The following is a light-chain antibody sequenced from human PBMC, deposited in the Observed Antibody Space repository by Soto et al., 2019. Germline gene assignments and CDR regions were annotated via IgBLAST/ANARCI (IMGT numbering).Light chain of an antibody. Sequence: QSVLTQPPSASGSPGQSVTISCTGTSSDVGGYNYVSWYQQHPGKAPKLMIYEVSKRPSGVPDRFSASKSGNTASLTISGLQAEDEADYFCCSYAGKNFPFYVFGTGTKVTVL. J-gene: IGLJ1*01. CDR3: CSYAGKNFPFYV. V-gene: IGLV2-8*01. CDR1: SSDVGGYNY. CDR2: EVS.